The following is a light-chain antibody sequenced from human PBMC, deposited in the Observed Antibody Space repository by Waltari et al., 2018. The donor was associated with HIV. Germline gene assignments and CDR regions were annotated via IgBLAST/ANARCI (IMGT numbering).Light chain of an antibody. J-gene: IGKJ1*01. CDR2: DAS. CDR1: RSGSSY. Sequence: EIVLTRSPSKLSLLPGESGTLSWRSSRSGSSYLAWFQQNPGQAPRLRIFDASNRATGIPARFGGSGSGTDFTVTISSLEPEDFAVYYCQQRSNWPPWTFGQGTKVEIK. V-gene: IGKV3-11*01. CDR3: QQRSNWPPWT.